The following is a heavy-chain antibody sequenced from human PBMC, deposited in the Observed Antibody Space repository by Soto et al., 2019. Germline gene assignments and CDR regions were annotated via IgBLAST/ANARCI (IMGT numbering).Heavy chain of an antibody. CDR1: GYTFTSYD. CDR3: ARGSFTYYDFWSGRTNYYYYMDV. Sequence: ASVKVSCKASGYTFTSYDINWVRQATGQGLEWMGWMNPNSGNTGYAQKFQGRVTMTRNTSISTAYMELSSLRSGDTAVYYCARGSFTYYDFWSGRTNYYYYMDVWGKGTTVTVSS. V-gene: IGHV1-8*01. CDR2: MNPNSGNT. J-gene: IGHJ6*03. D-gene: IGHD3-3*01.